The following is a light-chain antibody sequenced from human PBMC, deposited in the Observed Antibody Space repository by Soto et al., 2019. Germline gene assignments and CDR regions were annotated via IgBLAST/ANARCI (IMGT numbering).Light chain of an antibody. CDR2: DAS. Sequence: EIVLTHCSATLSLSPGERATLSCRAIQSFSSYLAWYQQKPGQAPRLLIYDASNRATGIPARFSGSGSGTDFTLTISSLEPEDFAVYYCQQRSNWPLLFTFGPGTKVDIK. CDR3: QQRSNWPLLFT. V-gene: IGKV3-11*01. J-gene: IGKJ3*01. CDR1: QSFSSY.